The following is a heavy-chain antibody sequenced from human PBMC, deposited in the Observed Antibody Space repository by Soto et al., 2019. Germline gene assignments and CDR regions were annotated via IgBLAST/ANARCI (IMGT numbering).Heavy chain of an antibody. CDR2: IYYSGTT. CDR1: GGPISRSTYY. CDR3: VCLSTYSYTMDV. D-gene: IGHD3-16*02. V-gene: IGHV4-39*01. Sequence: SETLSLTCTVSGGPISRSTYYWGWIRQPPGKGLEWSGNIYYSGTTYYNPSLKSRVTISVDTSKNQFSLRVTSVTAADTSIYYCVCLSTYSYTMDVWGQGTTVTVSS. J-gene: IGHJ6*02.